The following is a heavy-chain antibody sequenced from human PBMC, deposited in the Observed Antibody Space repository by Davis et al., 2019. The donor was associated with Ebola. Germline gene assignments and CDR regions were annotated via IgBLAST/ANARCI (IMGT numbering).Heavy chain of an antibody. J-gene: IGHJ6*02. V-gene: IGHV3-33*01. CDR1: GFTLSGYD. Sequence: GGSLRLSCAASGFTLSGYDMNWVRQAPGKGLQWVAVIWDDGSNKYYADSVKGRFTISRDNSKNTVSLEMNSLRTEDTAVYFCARDRSSSGGYYYHGMDVWGQGTKVTVSS. CDR2: IWDDGSNK. D-gene: IGHD3-10*01. CDR3: ARDRSSSGGYYYHGMDV.